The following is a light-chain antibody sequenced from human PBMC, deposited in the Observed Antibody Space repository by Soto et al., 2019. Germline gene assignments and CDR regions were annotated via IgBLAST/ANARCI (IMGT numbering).Light chain of an antibody. CDR1: QSVSSN. V-gene: IGKV3-15*01. J-gene: IGKJ1*01. CDR2: GAS. CDR3: QQRSIWPWT. Sequence: EVGMKQSPATLSVSPGERATLSCRASQSVSSNLAWYQQKPGQAPRLLIYGASTRATGIPARFSGSGSGTEFTLTISSLQSEDFAVYYCQQRSIWPWTFGQGTKVDVK.